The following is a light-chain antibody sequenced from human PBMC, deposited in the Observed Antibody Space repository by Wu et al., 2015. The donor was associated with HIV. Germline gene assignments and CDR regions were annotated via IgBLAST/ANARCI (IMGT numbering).Light chain of an antibody. CDR3: QYYGDSRYR. Sequence: EIVLTQSRGTLSLSPGQIAIFSCRASQSVSSNSLAWYQQKPGLAPRLLIYGASTRATGIPDRFSGSGSGTDFTLTITRLEPEDSAMYYCQYYGDSRYRFGQGTKLEIK. V-gene: IGKV3-20*01. CDR2: GAS. CDR1: QSVSSNS. J-gene: IGKJ2*03.